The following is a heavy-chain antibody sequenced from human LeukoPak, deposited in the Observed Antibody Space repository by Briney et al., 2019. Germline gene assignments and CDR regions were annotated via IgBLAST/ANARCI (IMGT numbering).Heavy chain of an antibody. D-gene: IGHD1-26*01. CDR3: VRGGKYSGS. V-gene: IGHV3-11*05. CDR2: FSPGSSDT. Sequence: GGSLRLSCAASGFTFSDYYMSWIRQPPGKGLEWVSYFSPGSSDTNYAASVKGRFTISRDNAKNSLYLQMNSLSAEDTAVYYCVRGGKYSGSWGQGTLVTVSS. CDR1: GFTFSDYY. J-gene: IGHJ4*02.